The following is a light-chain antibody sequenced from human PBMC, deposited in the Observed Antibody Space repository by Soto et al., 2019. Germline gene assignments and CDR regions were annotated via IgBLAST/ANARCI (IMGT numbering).Light chain of an antibody. CDR2: SNN. CDR3: AAWDDSLNGWV. CDR1: SSNIRSNT. J-gene: IGLJ3*02. Sequence: QSVLTQPPSASGTPGQRVTISCSGSSSNIRSNTVNWYQQLPGTAPNLLIYSNNQRPSGVPDRFSGSKSGTSASLAISGLQSEDEADYYCAAWDDSLNGWVFGGGTKLTVL. V-gene: IGLV1-44*01.